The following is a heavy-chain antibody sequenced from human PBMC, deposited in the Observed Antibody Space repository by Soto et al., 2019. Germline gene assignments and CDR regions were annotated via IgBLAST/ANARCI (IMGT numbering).Heavy chain of an antibody. V-gene: IGHV4-34*01. J-gene: IGHJ4*02. Sequence: QVQLQQWGAGLLKPSETLSLTCAVYGGSFSGYYWSWIRQPPGKGLEWIGEINHSGSTNYNPSLKSRDTISVDTSKNQFSLKLSSVTAADTAVYYCARLPVPYSSSYAQDYWGQGTLVTVSS. CDR3: ARLPVPYSSSYAQDY. D-gene: IGHD6-13*01. CDR2: INHSGST. CDR1: GGSFSGYY.